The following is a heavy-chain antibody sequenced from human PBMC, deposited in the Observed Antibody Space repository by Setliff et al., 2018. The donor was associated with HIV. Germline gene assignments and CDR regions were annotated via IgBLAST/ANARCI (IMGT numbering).Heavy chain of an antibody. CDR2: INPNSGGT. CDR3: AAVGIRTTGTPYSLDV. J-gene: IGHJ6*02. Sequence: ASVKVSCKASGYTFTGYYMHWVRQAPGQGLEWMGWINPNSGGTTYAQKFQGRVTMTRDTSISTAYMEVSRLRSDDTAVYYCAAVGIRTTGTPYSLDVLGQGTTVTVSS. V-gene: IGHV1-2*02. CDR1: GYTFTGYY. D-gene: IGHD1-1*01.